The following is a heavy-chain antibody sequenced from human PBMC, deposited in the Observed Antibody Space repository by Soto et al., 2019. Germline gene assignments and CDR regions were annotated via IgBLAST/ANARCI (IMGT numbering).Heavy chain of an antibody. J-gene: IGHJ6*02. V-gene: IGHV4-34*01. CDR1: GGSFSGYY. D-gene: IGHD4-17*01. Sequence: SETLSLTCAVYGGSFSGYYWSWIRQPPGKGLEWIGEINHSGSTNYNPSLKSRVTISVDTSKNQFSLKLSSVTAADTAVYYCARIGSLLNYYYYGVDVWGQGTTVTVSS. CDR2: INHSGST. CDR3: ARIGSLLNYYYYGVDV.